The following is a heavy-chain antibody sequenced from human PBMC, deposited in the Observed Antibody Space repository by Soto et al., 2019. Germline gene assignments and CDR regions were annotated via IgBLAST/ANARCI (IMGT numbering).Heavy chain of an antibody. D-gene: IGHD3-3*01. J-gene: IGHJ6*03. V-gene: IGHV3-21*01. Sequence: SLRLSCAASGFTFSSYSMNWVRQAPGKGLEWVSSISSSSSYIYYADSVKGRFTISRDNAKNSLYLQMNSLRAEDTAVYYCATHGGPTIFGVVTRPYYYYMDVWGKGTKVTVSS. CDR1: GFTFSSYS. CDR3: ATHGGPTIFGVVTRPYYYYMDV. CDR2: ISSSSSYI.